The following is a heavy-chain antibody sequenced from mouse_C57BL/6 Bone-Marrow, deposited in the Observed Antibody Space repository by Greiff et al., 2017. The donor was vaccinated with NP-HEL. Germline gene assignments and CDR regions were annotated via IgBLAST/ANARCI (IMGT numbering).Heavy chain of an antibody. Sequence: EVKLMESGPELVKPGASVKIPCKASGYTFTDYNMDWVKQSHGKSLEWIGDINPNNGGTIYNQKFKGKATLTVDKSSSTAYMELRSLTSEDTAVYYCARRAMVTPWFAYWGQGTLVTVSA. D-gene: IGHD2-2*01. CDR2: INPNNGGT. V-gene: IGHV1-18*01. J-gene: IGHJ3*01. CDR1: GYTFTDYN. CDR3: ARRAMVTPWFAY.